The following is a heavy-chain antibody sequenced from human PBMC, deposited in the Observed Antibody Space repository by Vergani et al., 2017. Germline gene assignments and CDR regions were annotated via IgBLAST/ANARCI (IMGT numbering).Heavy chain of an antibody. CDR2: IWYDGSNK. CDR1: GFTFSSYA. D-gene: IGHD1-26*01. CDR3: ARGRSGSYLLKI. J-gene: IGHJ4*02. Sequence: VQLLESGGGLVQPGGSLRLSCVASGFTFSSYAMSWVRQAPGKGLEWVAVIWYDGSNKYYADPVKGRFTISRDNSKNTLYLQMNSLRAEDTAVYYCARGRSGSYLLKIWGQGTLVTVSS. V-gene: IGHV3-33*08.